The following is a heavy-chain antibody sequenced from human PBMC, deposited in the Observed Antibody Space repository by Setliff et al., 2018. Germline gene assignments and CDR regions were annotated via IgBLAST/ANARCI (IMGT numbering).Heavy chain of an antibody. CDR3: ARDFRGGLLAATHNYNFWSGVKDV. D-gene: IGHD3-3*01. CDR1: GFIFSNYA. Sequence: GGSLRLSCAASGFIFSNYAMHWVRQAPGKGLEWVAVTSYDGINKYYADPVKGRFTISRDNSKNTLYLQMNTLRTEDTAVYYCARDFRGGLLAATHNYNFWSGVKDVWGKGTTVTVS. CDR2: TSYDGINK. V-gene: IGHV3-30*01. J-gene: IGHJ6*03.